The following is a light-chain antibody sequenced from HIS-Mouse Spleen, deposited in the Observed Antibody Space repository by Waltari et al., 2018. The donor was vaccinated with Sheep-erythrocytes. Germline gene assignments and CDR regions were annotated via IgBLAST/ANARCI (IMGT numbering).Light chain of an antibody. CDR3: QAWDSSTAV. Sequence: SYELTQTPSVSVSPGQTASITCSGDKLGDKYACWYQQKPGQSPVLVIYQDSKRPSGIPDRFSGSNSGNTATLTISGTQAMDEADYYCQAWDSSTAVFGGGTKLTVL. V-gene: IGLV3-1*01. J-gene: IGLJ2*01. CDR1: KLGDKY. CDR2: QDS.